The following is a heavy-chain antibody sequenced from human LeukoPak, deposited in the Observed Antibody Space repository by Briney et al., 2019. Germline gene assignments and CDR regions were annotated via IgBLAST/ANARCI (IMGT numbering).Heavy chain of an antibody. CDR2: ISYDGSNK. Sequence: ISYDGSNKYYADSVKGRFTISRDNSKNTLYLQMNSLRAEDTVVYYCARDGYSSSWYYFDYWGQGTLVTVSS. D-gene: IGHD6-13*01. V-gene: IGHV3-30*01. J-gene: IGHJ4*02. CDR3: ARDGYSSSWYYFDY.